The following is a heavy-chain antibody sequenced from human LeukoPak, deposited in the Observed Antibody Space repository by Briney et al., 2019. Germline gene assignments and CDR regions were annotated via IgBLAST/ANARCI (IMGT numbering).Heavy chain of an antibody. CDR3: ARPRNIVVVTAILHDAFDI. CDR2: IYPGDSDT. D-gene: IGHD2-21*02. CDR1: GYSFTSYW. J-gene: IGHJ3*02. Sequence: GESLKISCKGSGYSFTSYWIGWVRQMPGKGLEWMGIIYPGDSDTRYSPFFQGQVTISADKSISTAYLQWSSLKASDTAMYYCARPRNIVVVTAILHDAFDIWGQGTMVTVSS. V-gene: IGHV5-51*01.